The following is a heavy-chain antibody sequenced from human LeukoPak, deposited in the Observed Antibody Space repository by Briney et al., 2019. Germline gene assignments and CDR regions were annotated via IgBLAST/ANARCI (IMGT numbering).Heavy chain of an antibody. J-gene: IGHJ4*02. CDR3: AREPGTQYYYDSSGYIDY. D-gene: IGHD3-22*01. V-gene: IGHV1-46*01. Sequence: ASVKVSCKASGYTFTSYYMHWVRQAPGQGLEWMGIINPSGGSTSYAQKFQGRVTMTRDMSTSTVYMELSSLRSEDTAVYYCAREPGTQYYYDSSGYIDYWGQGTLVTVSS. CDR2: INPSGGST. CDR1: GYTFTSYY.